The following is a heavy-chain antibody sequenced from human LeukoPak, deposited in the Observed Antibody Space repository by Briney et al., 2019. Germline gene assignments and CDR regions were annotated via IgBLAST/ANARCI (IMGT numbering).Heavy chain of an antibody. D-gene: IGHD6-19*01. CDR2: INNAGDST. V-gene: IGHV3-23*01. Sequence: GGSLRLSCAASGFTFSNYAMNWVRQAPGKGLEWVSVINNAGDSTFYGDSVKGRFTTSRDNSKSTLYMQMNSLRAEDTAVYYCAKGSGSGWYGWFDPWGQGTLVTVSS. CDR1: GFTFSNYA. J-gene: IGHJ5*02. CDR3: AKGSGSGWYGWFDP.